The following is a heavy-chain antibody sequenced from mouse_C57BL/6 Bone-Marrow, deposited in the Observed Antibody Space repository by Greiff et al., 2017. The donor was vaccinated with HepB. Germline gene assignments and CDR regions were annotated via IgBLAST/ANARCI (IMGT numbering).Heavy chain of an antibody. Sequence: VQLQQSGAELVRPGASVKLSCTASGFNIKDDYMHWVKQRTEQGLEWIGWIDPENGDTEYASKFQGKATITADTSSNTAYLQLSSLTSEDTAVYYCTALPIDYWGQGTSLTVSS. CDR3: TALPIDY. CDR1: GFNIKDDY. CDR2: IDPENGDT. J-gene: IGHJ2*02. V-gene: IGHV14-4*01.